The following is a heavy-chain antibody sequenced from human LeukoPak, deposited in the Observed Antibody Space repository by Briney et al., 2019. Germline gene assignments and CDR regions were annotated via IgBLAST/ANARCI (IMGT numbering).Heavy chain of an antibody. CDR3: ARAGGSYIDLGDY. J-gene: IGHJ4*02. CDR2: ISGSGGST. Sequence: PGGSLRLSCAASGFTFSSYAMSWVRQAPGKGLEWVSAISGSGGSTYYADSVKGRFTISRDNSKNTLYLQMNSLRAEDTAVYYCARAGGSYIDLGDYWGQGTLVTVSS. CDR1: GFTFSSYA. D-gene: IGHD1-26*01. V-gene: IGHV3-23*01.